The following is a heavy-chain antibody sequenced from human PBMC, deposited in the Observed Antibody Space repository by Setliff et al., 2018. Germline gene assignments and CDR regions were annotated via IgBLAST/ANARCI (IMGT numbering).Heavy chain of an antibody. D-gene: IGHD2-8*01. CDR2: IQNSGGI. CDR3: AKAQMVYAIRGYYYYMDV. Sequence: SETLSLTCNVSGVSISSYYWSWIRQAPGKGLESLGYIQNSGGINYNPSLHSRVTMSIDTSKNQVSLNLKSVTAADTAVYHCAKAQMVYAIRGYYYYMDVWGKGTTVTVSS. V-gene: IGHV4-59*01. CDR1: GVSISSYY. J-gene: IGHJ6*03.